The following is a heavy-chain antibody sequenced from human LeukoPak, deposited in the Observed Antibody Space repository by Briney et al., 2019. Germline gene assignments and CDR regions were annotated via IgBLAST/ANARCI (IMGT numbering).Heavy chain of an antibody. D-gene: IGHD2-15*01. V-gene: IGHV3-66*02. J-gene: IGHJ4*02. CDR3: ACTAGVVGQYFDY. CDR1: GFTVSSNY. CDR2: IYSGGST. Sequence: GGSLRLSCAASGFTVSSNYMSWVRQAPGKGLEWVSVIYSGGSTYYADSVKGRSTISRDNSKNTLYLQMNSLRAEDTAVYYCACTAGVVGQYFDYWGQGTLVTVSS.